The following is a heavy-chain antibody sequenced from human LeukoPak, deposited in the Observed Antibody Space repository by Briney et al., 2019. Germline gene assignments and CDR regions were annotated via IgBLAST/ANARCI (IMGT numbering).Heavy chain of an antibody. CDR2: INPNSGGT. J-gene: IGHJ3*02. V-gene: IGHV1-2*04. D-gene: IGHD5-18*01. CDR1: GYTFTGYY. Sequence: GASVKVSCKASGYTFTGYYMHWVRQAPGQGLEWMGWINPNSGGTNYAQKFQGWVTMTRDTSISTAYMELSRLRSYDTAVYYCATTYSYGSDAFDIWGQGTMVTVSS. CDR3: ATTYSYGSDAFDI.